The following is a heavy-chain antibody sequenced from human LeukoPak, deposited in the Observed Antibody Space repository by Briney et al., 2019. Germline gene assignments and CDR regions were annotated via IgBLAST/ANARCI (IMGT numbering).Heavy chain of an antibody. Sequence: EASVKVSCKASGYTFIDYYMHWVRQAPGQGLEWMGWINPNSGDTHYSQKFQGRVTMTRDTSISTAYMELSRLRSDDTAVYYCARGRIASSGPRYWYFDLWGRGTLVTVSS. V-gene: IGHV1-2*02. CDR1: GYTFIDYY. D-gene: IGHD6-13*01. J-gene: IGHJ2*01. CDR3: ARGRIASSGPRYWYFDL. CDR2: INPNSGDT.